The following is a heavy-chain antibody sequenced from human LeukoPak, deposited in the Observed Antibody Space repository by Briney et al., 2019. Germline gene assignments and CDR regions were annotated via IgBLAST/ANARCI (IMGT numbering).Heavy chain of an antibody. D-gene: IGHD1-26*01. J-gene: IGHJ4*02. V-gene: IGHV4-34*01. CDR1: GGSFSGYY. Sequence: SETLSLTCAVYGGSFSGYYWSWIRQPPGKGLEWMGEINHSGSTNYNPSLKSRVTISVDTSKNQFSLKLSSVTAADTAVYYCARYSIVGATPVDYWGQGTLVTVSS. CDR3: ARYSIVGATPVDY. CDR2: INHSGST.